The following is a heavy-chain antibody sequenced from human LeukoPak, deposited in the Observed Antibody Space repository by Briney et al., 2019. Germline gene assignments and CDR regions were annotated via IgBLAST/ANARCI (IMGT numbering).Heavy chain of an antibody. V-gene: IGHV1-8*02. J-gene: IGHJ6*02. Sequence: ASVKVSCKASGYTFTSYGISWVRQAPGQGLEWMGWMNPNSGNTGYAQKFQGRVTMTRNTSISTAYMELSSLRSEDTAVYYCARGKITGAYYYYGMDVWGQGATVTVSS. CDR3: ARGKITGAYYYYGMDV. CDR2: MNPNSGNT. CDR1: GYTFTSYG. D-gene: IGHD7-27*01.